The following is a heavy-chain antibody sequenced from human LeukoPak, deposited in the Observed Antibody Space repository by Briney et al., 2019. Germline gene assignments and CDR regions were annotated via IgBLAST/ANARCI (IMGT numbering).Heavy chain of an antibody. CDR1: GGSFSGYY. V-gene: IGHV4-59*01. CDR2: IYYSGST. Sequence: PSETLSLTCAVYGGSFSGYYWSWIRQPRGKGLEGMGYIYYSGSTNYNPSLKSRVTISVDTSKNQFSLKLSSVTAADTAVYYCARAAGGSYLVFYFDYWGQGTLVTVSS. CDR3: ARAAGGSYLVFYFDY. J-gene: IGHJ4*02. D-gene: IGHD1-26*01.